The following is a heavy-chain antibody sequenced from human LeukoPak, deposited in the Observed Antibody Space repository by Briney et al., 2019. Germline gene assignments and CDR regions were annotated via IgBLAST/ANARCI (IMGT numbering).Heavy chain of an antibody. CDR2: ISKDGSST. CDR3: AASTAGFYWFDP. Sequence: GGSLRLSCAASASTFSSNWMHWVRQAPGKGLVWVSRISKDGSSTNYADSVKGRFIISRDNAKNTLYLQMSSLTAENTAVYYSAASTAGFYWFDPWGQGTLVTVSS. J-gene: IGHJ5*02. V-gene: IGHV3-74*01. D-gene: IGHD6-19*01. CDR1: ASTFSSNW.